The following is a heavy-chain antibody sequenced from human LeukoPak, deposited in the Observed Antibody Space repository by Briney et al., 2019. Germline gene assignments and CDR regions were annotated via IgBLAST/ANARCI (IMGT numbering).Heavy chain of an antibody. V-gene: IGHV3-7*01. CDR2: IKQDGSEK. Sequence: PGGSLRLSCAASGFTFSSYWMSWVRQAPGKGLEWVANIKQDGSEKYYVDSVKGRFTISRDNAKNSLYLQMNSLRAEDTAVYYCARDQNPERPFYYYYYMDGWGKGTTVTISS. J-gene: IGHJ6*03. D-gene: IGHD1-1*01. CDR1: GFTFSSYW. CDR3: ARDQNPERPFYYYYYMDG.